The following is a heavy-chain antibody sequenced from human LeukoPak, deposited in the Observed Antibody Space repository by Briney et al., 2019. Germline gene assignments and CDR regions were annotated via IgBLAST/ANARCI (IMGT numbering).Heavy chain of an antibody. CDR1: GGSFSGYY. D-gene: IGHD6-13*01. V-gene: IGHV4-34*01. CDR2: INHSGST. J-gene: IGHJ6*03. CDR3: AKSIASAGTNSCYYMDV. Sequence: PSETLPLTCAVYGGSFSGYYWSWLRQPPGKGLEWIGEINHSGSTNYNPSLKSRVTISVDTSKNQFSLKLSSVTAADTAVYFCAKSIASAGTNSCYYMDVWGTGTTVTVSS.